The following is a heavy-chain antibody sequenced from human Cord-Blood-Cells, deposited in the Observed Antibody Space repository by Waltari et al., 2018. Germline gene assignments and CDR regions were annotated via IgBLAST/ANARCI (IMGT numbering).Heavy chain of an antibody. V-gene: IGHV1-3*01. CDR2: INAGNGNT. Sequence: QVQLVQSGAEVKKPGASAKVSCTASGYTFNSYAMHWVRPAPGQRLEWMGGINAGNGNTKYSQKFQGRVTITRDTSASTAYMELSSLRSEDTAVYYCARVWELFNDYWGQGTLVTVSS. CDR1: GYTFNSYA. D-gene: IGHD1-26*01. J-gene: IGHJ4*02. CDR3: ARVWELFNDY.